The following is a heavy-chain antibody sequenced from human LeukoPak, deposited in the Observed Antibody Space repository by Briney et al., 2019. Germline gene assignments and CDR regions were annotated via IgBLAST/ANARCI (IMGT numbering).Heavy chain of an antibody. D-gene: IGHD3-10*01. J-gene: IGHJ4*02. CDR1: GFTFSSYA. CDR3: ARDQYYYGSGTDY. Sequence: GGSLRLSCAASGFTFSSYAMSWVRQAPGKGLEWVANIKQDGSEKYYVDSVKGRFTISRDNAKNSLYLQMNSLRAEDTAVYYCARDQYYYGSGTDYWGQGTLVTVSS. CDR2: IKQDGSEK. V-gene: IGHV3-7*01.